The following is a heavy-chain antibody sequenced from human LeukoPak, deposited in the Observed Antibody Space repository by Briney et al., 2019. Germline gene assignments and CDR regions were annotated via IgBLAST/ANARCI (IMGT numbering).Heavy chain of an antibody. V-gene: IGHV3-33*01. D-gene: IGHD1-26*01. J-gene: IGHJ3*02. CDR3: ARDLSGRAGTFDI. CDR1: GFSFRDFG. Sequence: PGRSLRLSCAASGFSFRDFGMHWVRQAPGKGLEWVAIIWYDGTIKYYTDSVKGRFTTSRDNSKNTLYLQMNSLRAEDTAVYYCARDLSGRAGTFDIWGQGTMVAVSS. CDR2: IWYDGTIK.